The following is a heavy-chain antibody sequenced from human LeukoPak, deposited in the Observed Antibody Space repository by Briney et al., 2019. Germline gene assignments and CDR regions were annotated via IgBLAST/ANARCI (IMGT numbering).Heavy chain of an antibody. J-gene: IGHJ4*02. D-gene: IGHD3-3*01. CDR2: IIYSGST. CDR1: GGSISSSSYY. Sequence: SETLSLTCTVSGGSISSSSYYWGWIRQPPGKGLEWIGSIIYSGSTYYNPSLQSRVTISVDTSKNQFSLKLNSVTAADTAVYYCVSGKYYDFWSDHYLQHIDYWGQGTLVTVSS. CDR3: VSGKYYDFWSDHYLQHIDY. V-gene: IGHV4-39*07.